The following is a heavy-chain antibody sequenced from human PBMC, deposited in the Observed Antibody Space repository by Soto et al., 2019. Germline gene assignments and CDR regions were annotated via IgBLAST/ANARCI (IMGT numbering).Heavy chain of an antibody. J-gene: IGHJ4*02. CDR1: GGSVSSGSYY. V-gene: IGHV4-61*01. CDR2: IYYSGST. CDR3: ARGSAYYDSSGYIPIDY. D-gene: IGHD3-22*01. Sequence: SETLSLTCTVSGGSVSSGSYYWSWIRQPTGKGLEWIGYIYYSGSTNYNPSLKSRVTISVDTSKNQFSLKLSSVTAADTAVYYCARGSAYYDSSGYIPIDYWGQGTLVTVS.